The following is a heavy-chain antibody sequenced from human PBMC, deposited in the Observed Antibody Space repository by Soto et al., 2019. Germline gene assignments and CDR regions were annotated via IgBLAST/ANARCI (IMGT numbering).Heavy chain of an antibody. CDR3: ARDRYCSSTSCQIYYYYGMDV. CDR1: GDSVSSNSAA. Sequence: SQTLSLTCAISGDSVSSNSAAWNWIRQSPSRGLEWLGRTYYRSKWYNDYAVSVKSRITINPDTSKNQFSLQLNSVTPEDTAVYYCARDRYCSSTSCQIYYYYGMDVWGQGTTVTGSS. CDR2: TYYRSKWYN. D-gene: IGHD2-2*01. J-gene: IGHJ6*02. V-gene: IGHV6-1*01.